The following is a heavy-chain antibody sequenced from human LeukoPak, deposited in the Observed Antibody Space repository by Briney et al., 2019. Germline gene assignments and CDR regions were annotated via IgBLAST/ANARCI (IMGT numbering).Heavy chain of an antibody. CDR1: GGSISSSSYY. Sequence: SETLSLTCTVSGGSISSSSYYLGWIRQPPGKGLEWIGSIYYSGSTYYNPSLMSRVTISVDTSKNQFSLKLSSVTAADTAVYYCARLAPATHWPWGQGTLVTVSS. CDR2: IYYSGST. D-gene: IGHD2-15*01. J-gene: IGHJ5*02. CDR3: ARLAPATHWP. V-gene: IGHV4-39*01.